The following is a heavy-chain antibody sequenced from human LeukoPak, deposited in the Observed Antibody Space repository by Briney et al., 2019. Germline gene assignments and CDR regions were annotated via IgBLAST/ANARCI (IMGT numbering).Heavy chain of an antibody. D-gene: IGHD3-10*01. CDR2: INPNSGGT. CDR1: GYTFTGYY. J-gene: IGHJ4*02. V-gene: IGHV1-2*02. CDR3: ARDMYGTMVRGVITGFDY. Sequence: ASVKVSCKASGYTFTGYYMHWVRQAPGQGLEWMGWINPNSGGTNYAQKFQGRVTMTRDTSISTAYMELSSLRSEDTAVYYCARDMYGTMVRGVITGFDYWGQGTLVTVSS.